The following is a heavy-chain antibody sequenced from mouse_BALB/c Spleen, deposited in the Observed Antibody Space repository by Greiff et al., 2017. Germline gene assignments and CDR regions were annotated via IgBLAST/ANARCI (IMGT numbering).Heavy chain of an antibody. CDR3: VRGELVYAMDY. V-gene: IGHV2-9-2*01. CDR1: GFSLTSYD. CDR2: IWTGGGT. D-gene: IGHD4-1*01. Sequence: QVQLKESGPGLVAPSQSLSITCTVSGFSLTSYDISWIRQPPGKGLEWLGVIWTGGGTNYNSAFMSRLSISKDNSKSQVFLKMNSLQTDDTAIYYCVRGELVYAMDYWGQGTSVTVSS. J-gene: IGHJ4*01.